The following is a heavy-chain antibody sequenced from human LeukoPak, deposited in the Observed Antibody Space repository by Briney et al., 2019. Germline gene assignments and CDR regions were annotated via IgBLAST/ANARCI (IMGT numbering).Heavy chain of an antibody. Sequence: PSETLSLTCTVSGGSISSYYLCWIRQPPGKGLEWVGYIYYSGSTNYNPSLKSGVTISVDTSKNQFSLKLSSVTAADTAVYYCAREDYGGNFGAFDYWGQGTLVTVSS. CDR1: GGSISSYY. CDR3: AREDYGGNFGAFDY. D-gene: IGHD4-23*01. J-gene: IGHJ4*02. CDR2: IYYSGST. V-gene: IGHV4-59*01.